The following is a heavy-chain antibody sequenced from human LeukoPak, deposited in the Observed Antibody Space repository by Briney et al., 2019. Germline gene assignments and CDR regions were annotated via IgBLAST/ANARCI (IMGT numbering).Heavy chain of an antibody. CDR3: ATDFGSGSYYNPLYFDY. CDR1: GGSISSYY. Sequence: PSETLSLTCTVSGGSISSYYWSWIRQPAGKGLEWIGRIYTSGSTNYNPSLKSRVTISVDKSKNQFSLKLSSVTAADTAVYYCATDFGSGSYYNPLYFDYWGQGTLVTVSS. V-gene: IGHV4-4*07. CDR2: IYTSGST. D-gene: IGHD3-10*01. J-gene: IGHJ4*02.